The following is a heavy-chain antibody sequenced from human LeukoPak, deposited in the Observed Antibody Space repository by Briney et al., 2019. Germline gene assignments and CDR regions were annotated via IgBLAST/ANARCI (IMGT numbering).Heavy chain of an antibody. Sequence: GRSLRLSCAASGFTFCSYGMHWVRQAPGKGLEWVAVISYDGSNKYYADSVKGRFTISRDNSKNTLYLQMNSLRAEDTAVYYCAKDLSAMVSYYYYYGMDVWGQGTTVTVSS. J-gene: IGHJ6*02. D-gene: IGHD5-18*01. CDR1: GFTFCSYG. CDR2: ISYDGSNK. V-gene: IGHV3-30*18. CDR3: AKDLSAMVSYYYYYGMDV.